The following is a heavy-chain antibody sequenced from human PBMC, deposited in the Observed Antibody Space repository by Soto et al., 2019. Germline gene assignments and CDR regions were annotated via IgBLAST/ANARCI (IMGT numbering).Heavy chain of an antibody. CDR2: ISYDGSNK. D-gene: IGHD2-15*01. V-gene: IGHV3-30-3*01. CDR3: ARDPSYCSGGSCFYYFDY. J-gene: IGHJ4*02. CDR1: GFIFSSYA. Sequence: GGSLRLSCAASGFIFSSYAMHWVRQAPGKGLEWVAVISYDGSNKYYADSVKGRFTISRDNSKNALYLQMNSLRAEDTAVYYCARDPSYCSGGSCFYYFDYWGQGTLVTVSS.